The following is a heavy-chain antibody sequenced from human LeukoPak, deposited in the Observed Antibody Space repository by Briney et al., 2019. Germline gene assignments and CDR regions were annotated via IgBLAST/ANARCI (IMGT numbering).Heavy chain of an antibody. J-gene: IGHJ4*02. CDR2: IIPIFGTA. D-gene: IGHD3-22*01. CDR1: GGTFSSYA. Sequence: ASVKVSCKASGGTFSSYAISWVRQAPGQVLEWMGGIIPIFGTANYAQKFQSRVTITADESTSTAYMELSSLRSEDTAVYYCAREWSNYYDSSGYYYFDYWGQGTLVTVSS. V-gene: IGHV1-69*01. CDR3: AREWSNYYDSSGYYYFDY.